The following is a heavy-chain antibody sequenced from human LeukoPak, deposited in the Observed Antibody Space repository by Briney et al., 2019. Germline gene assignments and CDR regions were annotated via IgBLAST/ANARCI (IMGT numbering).Heavy chain of an antibody. V-gene: IGHV3-53*01. CDR3: ARGVEQLAANTLGY. CDR1: GFTVITND. J-gene: IGHJ4*02. Sequence: GGSLRLSCAASGFTVITNDMTWVRQAPGKGLEWVSVLYSDGNTKYADSVQGRFTISRDNSKNTLYLEMNSLSPDDTAVYYCARGVEQLAANTLGYWGQGTLVTVSS. D-gene: IGHD1/OR15-1a*01. CDR2: LYSDGNT.